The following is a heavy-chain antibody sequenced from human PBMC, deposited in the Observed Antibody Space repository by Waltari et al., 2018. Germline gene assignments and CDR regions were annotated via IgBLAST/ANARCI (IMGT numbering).Heavy chain of an antibody. CDR3: ARGRVTYWFDP. V-gene: IGHV4-34*01. Sequence: QVQLQQWGPGLLRPSETLSLTCAVYGGSFSGYSWTWIRQPPGKGLEWIGEIIHSGSTNYNPSLKSRVTISVDTSKNQFSLKLSSVTAADTAVYYCARGRVTYWFDPWGQGTLVTVSS. D-gene: IGHD4-4*01. CDR1: GGSFSGYS. J-gene: IGHJ5*02. CDR2: IIHSGST.